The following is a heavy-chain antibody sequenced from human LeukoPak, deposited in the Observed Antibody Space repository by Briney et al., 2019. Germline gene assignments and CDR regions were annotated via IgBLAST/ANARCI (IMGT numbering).Heavy chain of an antibody. J-gene: IGHJ5*02. Sequence: PGGSLRLSCAASGFTFSSYSMNWVRQAPGKGLEWVANIKEDGSGKYYVDSVKGRFTISRDNAKKLLYLQMNSLTTEDTAVYYCARDPREHVGYSFGFIWFDPWGQGTLVTVSS. CDR2: IKEDGSGK. CDR3: ARDPREHVGYSFGFIWFDP. CDR1: GFTFSSYS. V-gene: IGHV3-7*01. D-gene: IGHD5-18*01.